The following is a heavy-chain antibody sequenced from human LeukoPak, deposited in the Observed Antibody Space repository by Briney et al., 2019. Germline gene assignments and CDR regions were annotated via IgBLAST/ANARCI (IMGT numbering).Heavy chain of an antibody. D-gene: IGHD1-26*01. V-gene: IGHV4-34*01. Sequence: TETLSLTCAVYGGSFSGYYWSWIRQPPGKGLEWIGEINHSGSTNYNPSLKSRVTISVDTSKNQFSLKLSSVTAADTAVYYCARGPDPGKVGAAIHYYYGMDVWGQGTTVTVSS. J-gene: IGHJ6*02. CDR2: INHSGST. CDR3: ARGPDPGKVGAAIHYYYGMDV. CDR1: GGSFSGYY.